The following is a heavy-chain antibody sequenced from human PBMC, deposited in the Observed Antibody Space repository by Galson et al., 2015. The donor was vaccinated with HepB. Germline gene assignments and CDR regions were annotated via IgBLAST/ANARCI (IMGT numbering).Heavy chain of an antibody. CDR1: GFTFSSYA. Sequence: SLRLSCAASGFTFSSYAMHWVRQAPGKGLEWVAVISYDGSNKYYADSVKGRFTISRDNSKNTLYLQMNSLRAEDTAVYYCAREVITMIVVVRDAFDIWGQGTMVTVSS. CDR3: AREVITMIVVVRDAFDI. J-gene: IGHJ3*02. D-gene: IGHD3-22*01. CDR2: ISYDGSNK. V-gene: IGHV3-30-3*01.